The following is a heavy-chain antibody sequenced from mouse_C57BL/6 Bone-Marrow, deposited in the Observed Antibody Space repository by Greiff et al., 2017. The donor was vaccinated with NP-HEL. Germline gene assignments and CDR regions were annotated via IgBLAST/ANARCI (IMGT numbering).Heavy chain of an antibody. D-gene: IGHD1-1*01. J-gene: IGHJ1*03. V-gene: IGHV5-16*01. CDR2: INYDGSST. Sequence: EVNVVESEGGLVQPGSSMKLSCTASGFTFSDYYMAWVRQVPEKGLEWVANINYDGSSTYYLDSLKSRFIISRDNAKNILYLQMSSLKSEDTATYYCARERAYYYGSSYDWYFDVWGTGTTVTVSS. CDR3: ARERAYYYGSSYDWYFDV. CDR1: GFTFSDYY.